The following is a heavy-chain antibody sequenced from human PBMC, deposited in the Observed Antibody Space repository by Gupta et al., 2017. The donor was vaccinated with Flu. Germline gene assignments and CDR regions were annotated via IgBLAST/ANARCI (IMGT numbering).Heavy chain of an antibody. CDR2: IGTAGDT. CDR1: GFTFSSYD. CDR3: ARVYYGAGSDLSYGMDV. V-gene: IGHV3-13*01. J-gene: IGHJ6*02. Sequence: EVQLVESGGGLVQPGGSLRLSCAASGFTFSSYDMHWVRQATGKGLEWVSAIGTAGDTYYKGSVKGRVTISRENAKNSLYLQTNRLRAGETAVDYCARVYYGAGSDLSYGMDVGGHGNTVTVYS. D-gene: IGHD3-10*01.